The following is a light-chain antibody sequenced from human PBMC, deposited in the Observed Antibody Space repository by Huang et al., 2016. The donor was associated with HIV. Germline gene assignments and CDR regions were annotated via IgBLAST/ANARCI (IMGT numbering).Light chain of an antibody. CDR2: DAA. J-gene: IGKJ4*01. CDR3: QQRSNRPLT. CDR1: QSVNTF. V-gene: IGKV3-11*01. Sequence: EIVLTQSPATLSLSPGERATLSCRASQSVNTFAAWYQQKPGQAPMLLIYDAAHRATGIPARFSGSGSGTDFTLTISSLEPEDFAVYYCQQRSNRPLTFGGGTKVEIK.